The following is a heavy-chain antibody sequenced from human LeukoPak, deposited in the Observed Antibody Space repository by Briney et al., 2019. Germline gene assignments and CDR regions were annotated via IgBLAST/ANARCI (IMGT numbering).Heavy chain of an antibody. CDR2: IWYDGTNK. Sequence: PGGSLRLSCAASGFTFSSYGMHWVRQAPGKGLEWVAVIWYDGTNKYCADSVKGRFTISRDNSKNTLYLQMNSLRAEDTAVYFCAKDHTRGYSYGYPDYWGQGTLVTVSS. J-gene: IGHJ4*02. V-gene: IGHV3-33*06. CDR1: GFTFSSYG. CDR3: AKDHTRGYSYGYPDY. D-gene: IGHD5-18*01.